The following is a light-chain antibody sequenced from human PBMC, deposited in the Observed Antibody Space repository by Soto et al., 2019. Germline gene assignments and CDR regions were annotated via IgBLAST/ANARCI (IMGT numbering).Light chain of an antibody. V-gene: IGLV2-14*01. Sequence: QSALTQPASVSGSPGQSITISCTGTSGDVGGYNYVSWYQQHPGKAPKLIIYDVSSRPSGVSNRFSGSKSGNTASLTISGLQAEDEADYYCSSYTNTATLVFGGGTKVTVL. CDR3: SSYTNTATLV. CDR2: DVS. J-gene: IGLJ2*01. CDR1: SGDVGGYNY.